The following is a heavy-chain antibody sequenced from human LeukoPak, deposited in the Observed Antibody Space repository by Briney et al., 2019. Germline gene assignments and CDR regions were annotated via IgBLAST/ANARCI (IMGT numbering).Heavy chain of an antibody. Sequence: PGGSLRLSCAGSGLIFSAYAMSWVRQAPGKGLEWVSAIGGSGVSTSYTDSVKGRFTISRDNSKNSLYLQMNSLRAEDTALYYCAKDLENGYNYGVYFDYWGQGTLVTVSS. V-gene: IGHV3-23*01. J-gene: IGHJ4*02. CDR1: GLIFSAYA. D-gene: IGHD5-24*01. CDR2: IGGSGVST. CDR3: AKDLENGYNYGVYFDY.